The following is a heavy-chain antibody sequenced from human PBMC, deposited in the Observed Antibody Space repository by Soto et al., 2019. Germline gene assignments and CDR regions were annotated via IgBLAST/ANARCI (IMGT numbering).Heavy chain of an antibody. Sequence: PVGSLRLSCAASGFTFNDHAMHWVRQAPGKGLEWVSSISWNSGSIDYTDSVKGRFTVSRDNAKNSLYLQMDSLRAEDTALYYCAKSPYSNHVGCFDPWGQGTLVTVSS. CDR2: ISWNSGSI. J-gene: IGHJ5*02. D-gene: IGHD4-4*01. V-gene: IGHV3-9*01. CDR1: GFTFNDHA. CDR3: AKSPYSNHVGCFDP.